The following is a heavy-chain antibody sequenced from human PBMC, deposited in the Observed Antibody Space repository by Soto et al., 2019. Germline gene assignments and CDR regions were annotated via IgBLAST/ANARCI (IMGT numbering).Heavy chain of an antibody. D-gene: IGHD5-12*01. V-gene: IGHV1-46*01. CDR3: ASYSGYDAFDY. J-gene: IGHJ4*02. Sequence: ASVKVSCKASGYTFTSYYMHWVRQAPGQGLEWMGIINPSGGSTSYAQKLQGRVTMTTDTSTSTAYMELRSLRSDDTAVYYCASYSGYDAFDYWGQGTLVTVSS. CDR2: INPSGGST. CDR1: GYTFTSYY.